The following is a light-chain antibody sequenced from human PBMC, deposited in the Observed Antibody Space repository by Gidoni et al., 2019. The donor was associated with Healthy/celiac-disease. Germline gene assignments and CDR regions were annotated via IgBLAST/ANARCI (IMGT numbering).Light chain of an antibody. CDR2: QAS. Sequence: SYELTQPPSVYVSPGQTASITCSGDKLGDKYACWYQQKPGQSPVLVIYQASKRPSGIPERFSGSHSGNTATLTISGTQAMDEADYYCQAWDSSTVVFGGGTKLTVL. CDR1: KLGDKY. V-gene: IGLV3-1*01. J-gene: IGLJ2*01. CDR3: QAWDSSTVV.